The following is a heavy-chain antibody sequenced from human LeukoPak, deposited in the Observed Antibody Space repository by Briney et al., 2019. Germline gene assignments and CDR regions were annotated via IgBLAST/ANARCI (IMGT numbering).Heavy chain of an antibody. V-gene: IGHV3-20*04. Sequence: GGSLRLSCAASGFTFDDYGMSWVRQAPGKGLEWVSGINWNGGSTGYADSVKGRFTISRDNAKNSLYLQMNSLRAEDTALYYCARDGIAAAGYAYYYYYMDVWGKGTTVTISS. D-gene: IGHD6-13*01. J-gene: IGHJ6*03. CDR3: ARDGIAAAGYAYYYYYMDV. CDR1: GFTFDDYG. CDR2: INWNGGST.